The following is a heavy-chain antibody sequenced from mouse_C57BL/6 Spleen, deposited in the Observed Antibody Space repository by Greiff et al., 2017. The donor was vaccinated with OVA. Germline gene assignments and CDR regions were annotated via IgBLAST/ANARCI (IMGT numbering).Heavy chain of an antibody. V-gene: IGHV1-19*01. Sequence: EVQVVESGPVLVKPGASVKMSCKASGYTFTDYYMNWVKQSHGKSLEWIGVINPYNGGTSYNQKFKGKATLTVDKSSSTAYMELNSLTSEDSAVYYCARSKLGRDYWGQGTTLTVSS. D-gene: IGHD4-1*01. J-gene: IGHJ2*01. CDR2: INPYNGGT. CDR3: ARSKLGRDY. CDR1: GYTFTDYY.